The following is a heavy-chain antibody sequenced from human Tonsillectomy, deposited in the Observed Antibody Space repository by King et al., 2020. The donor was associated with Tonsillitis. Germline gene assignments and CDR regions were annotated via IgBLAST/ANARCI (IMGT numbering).Heavy chain of an antibody. V-gene: IGHV4-39*01. Sequence: QLQESGPGLVKPSETLSLTCTVSFGSFRSRSYYWGCIRQPPGKGLEWVGSIYYTVNTYYNPSLKSRVTISVDTSKNPFSLRVSSVTAADTAVYYCARREGPFDYWGQGTLVTVSS. CDR2: IYYTVNT. CDR1: FGSFRSRSYY. J-gene: IGHJ4*02. CDR3: ARREGPFDY. D-gene: IGHD1-26*01.